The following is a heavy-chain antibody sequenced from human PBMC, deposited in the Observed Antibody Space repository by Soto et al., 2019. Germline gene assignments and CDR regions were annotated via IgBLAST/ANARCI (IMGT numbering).Heavy chain of an antibody. CDR1: GFTLSDYY. V-gene: IGHV3-11*05. CDR3: ARGIKGGLDP. Sequence: PGGSLRLSCAASGFTLSDYYMSWIRQAPGRGLEWVSYISGSSSDTHYAESVKGRFTISRDNSKNMLYLQMNSLRPEDTAVYYCARGIKGGLDPWGQGTLVTVSS. CDR2: ISGSSSDT. J-gene: IGHJ5*02.